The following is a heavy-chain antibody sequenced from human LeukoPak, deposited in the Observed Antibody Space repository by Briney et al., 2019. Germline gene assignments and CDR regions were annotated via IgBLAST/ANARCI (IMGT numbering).Heavy chain of an antibody. V-gene: IGHV4-4*02. CDR2: IYHSGST. CDR1: GGSISSNNW. Sequence: SETLSLTCAVSGGSISSNNWWSWVRQPPGKGLEWIGEIYHSGSTNYNPSLKSRVTISVDKSKNQFSLKLSSVTAADTAVYYCARNSARIAVAGTYYFDDWGQGTLVTVSS. D-gene: IGHD6-19*01. J-gene: IGHJ4*02. CDR3: ARNSARIAVAGTYYFDD.